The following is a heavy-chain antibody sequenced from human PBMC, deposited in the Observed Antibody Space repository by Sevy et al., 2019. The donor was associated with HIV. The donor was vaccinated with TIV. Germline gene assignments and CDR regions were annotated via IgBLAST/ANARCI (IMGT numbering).Heavy chain of an antibody. Sequence: GGSLRLSCAASGFTFSAYAVHWVRQAPGKGLEWVAVISHDGNKEDYAQSVRGRFTLSRDNSKKTLFLQMNGLRTDDTGLYYCARDKGSECYYGMDVWGQGTTVTVSS. V-gene: IGHV3-30-3*01. CDR2: ISHDGNKE. J-gene: IGHJ6*02. D-gene: IGHD3-3*01. CDR3: ARDKGSECYYGMDV. CDR1: GFTFSAYA.